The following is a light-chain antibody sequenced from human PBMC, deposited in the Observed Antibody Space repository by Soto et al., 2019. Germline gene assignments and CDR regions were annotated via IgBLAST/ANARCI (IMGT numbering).Light chain of an antibody. Sequence: EIVMTQSPATLSVSPGERATLSCRASQSVSSNLAWYHQKPGQAPRLLIYGASTRATGIPARFSGSGSGTEFTLTISSLQSEDFAVHYCQQYNNWPRTFGQGTKVDIK. V-gene: IGKV3-15*01. J-gene: IGKJ1*01. CDR1: QSVSSN. CDR3: QQYNNWPRT. CDR2: GAS.